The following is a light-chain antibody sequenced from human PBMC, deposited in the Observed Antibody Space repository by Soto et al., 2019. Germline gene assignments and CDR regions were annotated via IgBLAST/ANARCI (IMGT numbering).Light chain of an antibody. V-gene: IGLV2-14*01. Sequence: QSVLTQPASVSGSPGQSITISCTGTSSDVGSYNYVSWYQHHPGKAPKLMIYEVRNRPSGVSNRFSGSKSGNTASLTISGLQAEDEADYYCSSYTSSSTRVFGGGTKLTVL. CDR1: SSDVGSYNY. CDR2: EVR. CDR3: SSYTSSSTRV. J-gene: IGLJ3*02.